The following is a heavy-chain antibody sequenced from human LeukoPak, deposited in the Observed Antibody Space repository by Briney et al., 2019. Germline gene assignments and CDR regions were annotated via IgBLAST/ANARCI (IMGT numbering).Heavy chain of an antibody. CDR2: ISSNGGST. CDR3: VKGYCSSTSCSYYYYGMDV. V-gene: IGHV3-64D*06. Sequence: GGCLRLSCSASGFTFSSYAMHWVRQAPGKGLEYVSAISSNGGSTYYADSVKGRFTISRDNSKNTLYLQMSSLRAEDTAVYYCVKGYCSSTSCSYYYYGMDVWGKGTTVTVSS. J-gene: IGHJ6*04. CDR1: GFTFSSYA. D-gene: IGHD2-2*01.